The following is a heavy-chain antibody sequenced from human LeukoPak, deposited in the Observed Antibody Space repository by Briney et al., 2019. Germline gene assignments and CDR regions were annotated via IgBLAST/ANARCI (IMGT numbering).Heavy chain of an antibody. Sequence: GGSLRLSCAASGFTFSIYAMSWVRQAPGKGLEGVSYISSSGSTIYYADSVKGRFTIPRDNAKNSLYLQMNSQRAEDTAVYFCATDHDYMNYWGQGTLVTVSS. CDR3: ATDHDYMNY. J-gene: IGHJ4*02. CDR1: GFTFSIYA. V-gene: IGHV3-48*04. D-gene: IGHD4-4*01. CDR2: ISSSGSTI.